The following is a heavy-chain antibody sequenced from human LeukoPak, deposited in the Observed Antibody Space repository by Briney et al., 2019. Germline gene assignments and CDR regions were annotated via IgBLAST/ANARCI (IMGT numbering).Heavy chain of an antibody. V-gene: IGHV3-13*01. Sequence: GGSLRLSCAASGFTFSSYDMHWVRHPTGKGLEWVSTIGTAGDTYYPASVKGRFTISREDAKNSLYVQMNSLRAGDTAVYYCARSRDGYNLWYFDLWGRGTLVSVSS. CDR2: IGTAGDT. CDR1: GFTFSSYD. J-gene: IGHJ2*01. CDR3: ARSRDGYNLWYFDL. D-gene: IGHD5-24*01.